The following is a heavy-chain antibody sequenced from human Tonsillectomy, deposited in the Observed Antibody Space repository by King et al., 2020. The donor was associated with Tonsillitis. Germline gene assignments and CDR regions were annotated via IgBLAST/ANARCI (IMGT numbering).Heavy chain of an antibody. Sequence: VQLVQSGGGVVQPGRALRLSCAASGFTFSSYGMHWVRQAPGKGLEWVAVISYDGSNKYYADSVKGRFTISRDNSKNTLYLQMNSLRAEDPAVYYCAKASRGYSYVYFDYWGQGTLVTVSS. V-gene: IGHV3-30*18. CDR2: ISYDGSNK. D-gene: IGHD5-18*01. J-gene: IGHJ4*02. CDR3: AKASRGYSYVYFDY. CDR1: GFTFSSYG.